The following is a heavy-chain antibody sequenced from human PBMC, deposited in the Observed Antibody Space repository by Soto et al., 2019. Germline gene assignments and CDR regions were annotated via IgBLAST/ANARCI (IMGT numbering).Heavy chain of an antibody. CDR1: GYSFTSYW. CDR2: IDPSDSYT. CDR3: ARVAIAAAGPHYYGMDV. D-gene: IGHD6-13*01. Sequence: GESLKISCKGSGYSFTSYWISWVRQMPGKGLEWMGRIDPSDSYTNYSPSFQGHVTISADKSISTAYLQWSSLKASDTAMYYCARVAIAAAGPHYYGMDVWGQGTTVTVSS. V-gene: IGHV5-10-1*01. J-gene: IGHJ6*02.